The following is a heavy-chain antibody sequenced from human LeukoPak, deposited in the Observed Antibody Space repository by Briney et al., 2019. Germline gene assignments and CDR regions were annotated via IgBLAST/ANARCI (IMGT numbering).Heavy chain of an antibody. CDR3: AKDRVTWELHPDFDY. CDR2: ISGSGGST. Sequence: GGSLRLSREPPGFTLSNYAMGWVRQAPGRGLEWVSVISGSGGSTYYADSVKGRFTISRDNSKNTLYLQMNSLRAEDTAVYYCAKDRVTWELHPDFDYWGQGTLVTVSS. J-gene: IGHJ4*02. CDR1: GFTLSNYA. V-gene: IGHV3-23*01. D-gene: IGHD1-26*01.